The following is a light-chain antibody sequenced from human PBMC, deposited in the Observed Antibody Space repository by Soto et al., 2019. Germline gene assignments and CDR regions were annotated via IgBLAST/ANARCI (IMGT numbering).Light chain of an antibody. CDR1: QIVSRSY. Sequence: EMVLTQSPGTLSLAPGARATRSCRASQIVSRSYLAWYPQKPGQAPRLLIYGVSSRATGIPDRFSGSGSGTDFTLTISRMEPEDFALYYCHQYGSSTWTFGQGTKVDIK. CDR3: HQYGSSTWT. CDR2: GVS. V-gene: IGKV3-20*01. J-gene: IGKJ1*01.